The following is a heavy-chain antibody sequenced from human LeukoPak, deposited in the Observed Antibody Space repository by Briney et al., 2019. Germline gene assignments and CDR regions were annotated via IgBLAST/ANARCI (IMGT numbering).Heavy chain of an antibody. V-gene: IGHV1-2*02. CDR2: INPNSGGT. D-gene: IGHD2-2*01. CDR3: ARGLLLSSYYYYMDV. CDR1: GYTFTGYY. J-gene: IGHJ6*03. Sequence: ASVKVSCKASGYTFTGYYMHWVRQAPGQGLEWMGWINPNSGGTNYAQKFQGRVTMTRDTSISTAYMELSRLRSDDTAVYYCARGLLLSSYYYYMDVWGKGTTVTVSS.